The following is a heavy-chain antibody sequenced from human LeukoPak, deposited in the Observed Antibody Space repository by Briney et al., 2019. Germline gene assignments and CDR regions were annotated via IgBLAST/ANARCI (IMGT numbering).Heavy chain of an antibody. D-gene: IGHD4-11*01. Sequence: GGSLRLSCAASGFTLSSYSMNWVRQAPGKGLEWVTSISSSSSYIYYADSVKGRFTISRDNAKNSLYLQMNSLRAEDTAVYYCARGRAYSNYKWFDPWGQGTLVTVSS. J-gene: IGHJ5*02. V-gene: IGHV3-21*01. CDR1: GFTLSSYS. CDR3: ARGRAYSNYKWFDP. CDR2: ISSSSSYI.